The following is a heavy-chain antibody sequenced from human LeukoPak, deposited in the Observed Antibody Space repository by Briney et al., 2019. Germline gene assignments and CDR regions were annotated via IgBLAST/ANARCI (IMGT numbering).Heavy chain of an antibody. D-gene: IGHD3-22*01. CDR1: GDSISNYY. V-gene: IGHV4-59*01. CDR3: ARGPYYYDSSGYYLVDY. J-gene: IGHJ4*02. CDR2: IYYTGST. Sequence: PSETLSLTCTVSGDSISNYYWSWIRQPPGKGLEWIGYIYYTGSTKYNPSLKSQVTISVDTSKNHFSLKLNSVTAADTAVYYCARGPYYYDSSGYYLVDYWGQGTLVTVSS.